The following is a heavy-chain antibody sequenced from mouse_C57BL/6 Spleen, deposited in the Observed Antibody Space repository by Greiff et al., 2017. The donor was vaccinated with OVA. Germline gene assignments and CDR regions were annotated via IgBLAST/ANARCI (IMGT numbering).Heavy chain of an antibody. V-gene: IGHV5-9-1*02. CDR3: TRGGIYYGSSSYFDY. J-gene: IGHJ2*01. D-gene: IGHD1-1*01. CDR2: ISSGGDYI. CDR1: GFTFSSYA. Sequence: EVQLQESGEGLVKPGGSLKLSCAASGFTFSSYAMSWVRQTPEKRLEWVAYISSGGDYIYYADTVKGRFTISRDNARNTLYLQMSSLKSEDTAMYYCTRGGIYYGSSSYFDYWGQGTTLTVSS.